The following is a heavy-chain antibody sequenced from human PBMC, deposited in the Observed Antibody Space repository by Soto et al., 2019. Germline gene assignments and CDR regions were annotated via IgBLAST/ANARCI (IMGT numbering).Heavy chain of an antibody. D-gene: IGHD6-19*01. CDR1: GDSVSSNSAA. Sequence: SQTLSLTCAISGDSVSSNSAAWNWIRQSPSRGLEWLGRTYYRSKWYNDYAVSVKSRITINPSKNQFSLQLNSVTPEDTAVYYCARVVKSSGWYYYYYGIDVLGQGTTVTVSS. V-gene: IGHV6-1*01. CDR2: TYYRSKWYN. J-gene: IGHJ6*02. CDR3: ARVVKSSGWYYYYYGIDV.